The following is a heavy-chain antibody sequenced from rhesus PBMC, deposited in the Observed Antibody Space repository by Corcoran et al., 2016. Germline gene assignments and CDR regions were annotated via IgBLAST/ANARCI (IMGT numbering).Heavy chain of an antibody. CDR2: ISNGGGST. D-gene: IGHD6-13*01. V-gene: IGHV3S5*01. CDR1: GFTFSAYG. Sequence: EVQLVESGGGLVQPGGSLRLSCAASGFTFSAYGMSWVRQAPGKVLEWVSYISNGGGSTYYAESVRGRFTVARDNSKNTLSLKMNSLRLEDTAVYYCAKEGAAGYWYFDLWGPGTPITISS. J-gene: IGHJ2*01. CDR3: AKEGAAGYWYFDL.